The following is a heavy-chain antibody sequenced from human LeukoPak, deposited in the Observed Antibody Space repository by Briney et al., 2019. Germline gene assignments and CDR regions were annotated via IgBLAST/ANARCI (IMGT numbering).Heavy chain of an antibody. J-gene: IGHJ4*02. CDR1: GFIISSSY. CDR2: IYSGGST. CDR3: ARHYYYDSSGRSLDY. Sequence: PGGSLRLSCAASGFIISSSYMSWVRQAPGKGLEWVSVIYSGGSTYYADSVKGRFSISRDNSKNTLYLQMNSLRAEDTAVYYCARHYYYDSSGRSLDYWGQGTLVTVSS. D-gene: IGHD3-22*01. V-gene: IGHV3-53*01.